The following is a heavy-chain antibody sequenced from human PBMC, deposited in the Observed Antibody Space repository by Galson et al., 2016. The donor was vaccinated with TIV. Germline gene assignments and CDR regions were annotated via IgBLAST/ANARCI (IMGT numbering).Heavy chain of an antibody. D-gene: IGHD2-21*02. CDR1: GFTFSSFW. J-gene: IGHJ4*02. CDR2: IKQDDSEI. V-gene: IGHV3-7*03. Sequence: SLRLSCAGSGFTFSSFWMIWIRQAPGKGLEWVANIKQDDSEIYYADSVKGRFTISRDNARNSVYLQMNSLTVEDTAVYYCVMAWAKSDSYWGQGTLVTVSS. CDR3: VMAWAKSDSY.